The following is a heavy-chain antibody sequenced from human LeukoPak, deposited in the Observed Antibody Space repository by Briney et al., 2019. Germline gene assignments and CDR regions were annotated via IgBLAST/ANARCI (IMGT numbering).Heavy chain of an antibody. CDR1: GFIFSNYY. CDR2: IHGSASYN. Sequence: GGSLRLSCGASGFIFSNYYLNWVRQAPGKGLEWVSCIHGSASYNYYADSVKGRFTVSRDSAKNSLYLEMSSLRVEDTAVYYCVRAFGGYDSQRFYYNMDVWGKGTTVTVSS. D-gene: IGHD5-12*01. J-gene: IGHJ6*03. CDR3: VRAFGGYDSQRFYYNMDV. V-gene: IGHV3-21*06.